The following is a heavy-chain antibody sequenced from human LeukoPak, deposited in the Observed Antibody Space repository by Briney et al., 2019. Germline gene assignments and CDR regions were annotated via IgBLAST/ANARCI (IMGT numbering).Heavy chain of an antibody. CDR3: ARAWSAYAFDI. CDR1: GFTFSSYA. V-gene: IGHV3-30*04. D-gene: IGHD3-3*01. CDR2: ISYDGSNK. J-gene: IGHJ3*02. Sequence: GGSLRLSCAASGFTFSSYAMHWVRQAPGKGLEWVAGISYDGSNKYYADSVKGRFTISRDNSKNTLYLQMNSLRAEDTAVYYCARAWSAYAFDIWGQGTMVTVSS.